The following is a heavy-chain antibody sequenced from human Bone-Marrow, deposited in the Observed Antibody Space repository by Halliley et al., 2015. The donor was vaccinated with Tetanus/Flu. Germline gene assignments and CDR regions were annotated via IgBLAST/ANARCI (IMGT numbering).Heavy chain of an antibody. D-gene: IGHD2-2*01. CDR2: LDPRDSYT. CDR1: GYSFTTYW. J-gene: IGHJ3*02. CDR3: ARYQVPQTWSDAYDI. V-gene: IGHV5-10-1*01. Sequence: QLVQSGAEVKKPGESLRISCTGSGYSFTTYWINWVRQMPGKGLEWMGRLDPRDSYTNYSPSFQGRVTMSVDKSTDTAYLQWSSLKASDTAMYYCARYQVPQTWSDAYDIWGQGTLVIVSS.